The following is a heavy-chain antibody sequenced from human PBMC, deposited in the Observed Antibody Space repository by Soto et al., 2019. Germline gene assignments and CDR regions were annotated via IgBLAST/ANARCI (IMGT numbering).Heavy chain of an antibody. D-gene: IGHD6-6*01. CDR1: GYTFTSYG. Sequence: ASVKVSCKASGYTFTSYGISWVRQAPGQGLEWMGWISAYNGNTNYAQKLQGRVTMTTDASTSTAYMELRGLRSDDKAVYYCASGAARFVVSMDVRGQATTVTVCS. J-gene: IGHJ6*01. CDR2: ISAYNGNT. V-gene: IGHV1-18*01. CDR3: ASGAARFVVSMDV.